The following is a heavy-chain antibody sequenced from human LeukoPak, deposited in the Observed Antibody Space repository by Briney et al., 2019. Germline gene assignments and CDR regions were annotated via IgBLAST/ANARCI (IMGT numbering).Heavy chain of an antibody. V-gene: IGHV3-74*01. CDR2: ITDDGTSI. D-gene: IGHD2-15*01. Sequence: PGGSLRLSCAASGFTFSSYSMNWVRQAPGKGLVWVSRITDDGTSITQAASAKGRFIISRDNADSTLYLQMNSLKDDDTAVYYCARGNRGSRFFDLWGRGTLVTVSS. J-gene: IGHJ2*01. CDR1: GFTFSSYS. CDR3: ARGNRGSRFFDL.